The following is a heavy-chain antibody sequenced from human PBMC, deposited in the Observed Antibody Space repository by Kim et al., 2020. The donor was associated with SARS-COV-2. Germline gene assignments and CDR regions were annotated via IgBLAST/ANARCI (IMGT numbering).Heavy chain of an antibody. D-gene: IGHD3-3*01. CDR1: GFTFSSYW. V-gene: IGHV3-74*01. Sequence: GGSLRLSCAASGFTFSSYWMHWVRQAPGKGLVWVSRINSDGSSTSYADSVKGRFTISRDNAKNTLYLQMNSLRAEDTAVYYCARAYDFWSGYYSPRWFDPWGQGTLVTVSS. J-gene: IGHJ5*02. CDR3: ARAYDFWSGYYSPRWFDP. CDR2: INSDGSST.